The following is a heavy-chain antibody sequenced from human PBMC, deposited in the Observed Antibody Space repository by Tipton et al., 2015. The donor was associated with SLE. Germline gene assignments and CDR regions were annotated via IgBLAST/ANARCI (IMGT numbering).Heavy chain of an antibody. D-gene: IGHD3-22*01. CDR2: IYPGDSDT. CDR1: GYSFTTYW. Sequence: QSGAEVKKPGESLKISCIGSGYSFTTYWIGWVRQMPGKGLEWMGIIYPGDSDTKYSPSFQGQVTISADKSISTAYLQWSSLKASDTAMYYCARHDAHYFDSSGPDYWGQGTLVTVSA. CDR3: ARHDAHYFDSSGPDY. V-gene: IGHV5-51*01. J-gene: IGHJ4*02.